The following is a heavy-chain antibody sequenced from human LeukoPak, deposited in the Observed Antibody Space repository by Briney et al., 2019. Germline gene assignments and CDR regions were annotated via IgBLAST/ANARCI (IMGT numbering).Heavy chain of an antibody. V-gene: IGHV3-33*01. CDR3: ARDHNYYYYYMDV. J-gene: IGHJ6*03. Sequence: PGGSLRLSCAASGFTFSSYGMHWVRQAPGKGLEWVAVIWYDGSNKYYADSVKGRFITSRDNSKNTLYLQMNSLRAEDTAVYYCARDHNYYYYYMDVWGKGTTVTVSS. CDR1: GFTFSSYG. CDR2: IWYDGSNK.